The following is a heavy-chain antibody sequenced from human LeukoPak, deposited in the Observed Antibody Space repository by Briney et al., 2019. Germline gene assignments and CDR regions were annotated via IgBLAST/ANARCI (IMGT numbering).Heavy chain of an antibody. CDR1: GGSISSTSYY. CDR3: AKAGVRYFDSSGLYAFDF. Sequence: SETLSLICAVSGGSISSTSYYWAWIRQPPGTGLEWIGTIYYSGSTYHNPSLKSRVTMSVDTSRNQFSLKLSSVDAADTAVYYCAKAGVRYFDSSGLYAFDFWGQGTTVTVSS. D-gene: IGHD3-22*01. J-gene: IGHJ3*01. V-gene: IGHV4-39*01. CDR2: IYYSGST.